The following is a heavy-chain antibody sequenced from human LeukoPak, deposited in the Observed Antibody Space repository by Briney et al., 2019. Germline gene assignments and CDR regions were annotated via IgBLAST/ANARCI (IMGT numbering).Heavy chain of an antibody. D-gene: IGHD4-11*01. Sequence: GGSLRLSCAASGFTFTNFWMNWIRRAPGRCLEWVANIRPDGSGQFYVDSVKGRFTISRDNAKNSVYLQMNSLRADDTAVYYCAGRDSARNPWAYWGQGTLVTVST. CDR2: IRPDGSGQ. CDR3: AGRDSARNPWAY. V-gene: IGHV3-7*01. J-gene: IGHJ4*02. CDR1: GFTFTNFW.